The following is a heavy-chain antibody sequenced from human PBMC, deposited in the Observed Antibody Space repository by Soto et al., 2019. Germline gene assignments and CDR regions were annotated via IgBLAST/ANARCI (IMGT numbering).Heavy chain of an antibody. D-gene: IGHD2-2*01. CDR2: INMDGSST. J-gene: IGHJ4*02. CDR1: GLTFSGDW. CDR3: ARGPRGLYHHDY. Sequence: GGSLRLSCAASGLTFSGDWMHWVRKAAGKGLVWVSRINMDGSSTNYADSVKGRFTISRDNAKNTLYLQMNSLRVDDTAVYYCARGPRGLYHHDYWGQGALVTVSS. V-gene: IGHV3-74*01.